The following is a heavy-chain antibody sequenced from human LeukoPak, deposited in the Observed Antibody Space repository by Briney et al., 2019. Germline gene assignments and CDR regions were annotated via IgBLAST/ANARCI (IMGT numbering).Heavy chain of an antibody. CDR1: GFTFSSYS. D-gene: IGHD6-13*01. J-gene: IGHJ1*01. CDR3: ARREGSSWPPYAEYFQH. CDR2: ISSSSSYI. V-gene: IGHV3-21*01. Sequence: GGSLRLSCAASGFTFSSYSMNWVRQAPGKGLEWVSSISSSSSYIYYADSVKGRFTISRDNAKNSLYPQMNSLRAEDTAVYYCARREGSSWPPYAEYFQHWGQGTLVTVSS.